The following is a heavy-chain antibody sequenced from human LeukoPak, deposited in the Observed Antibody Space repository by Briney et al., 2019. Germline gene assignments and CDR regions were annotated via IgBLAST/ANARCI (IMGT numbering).Heavy chain of an antibody. Sequence: PSETLSLTCSVSGGSISTYYWAWIRQPPGKGLEWIGYVYHRGSANYTPSLRSRVTISVDTSKNQSSLTLSSVTAADTAVYYCARQLAAAGDYWGQGTLVTVSS. D-gene: IGHD6-13*01. J-gene: IGHJ4*02. CDR3: ARQLAAAGDY. V-gene: IGHV4-59*08. CDR1: GGSISTYY. CDR2: VYHRGSA.